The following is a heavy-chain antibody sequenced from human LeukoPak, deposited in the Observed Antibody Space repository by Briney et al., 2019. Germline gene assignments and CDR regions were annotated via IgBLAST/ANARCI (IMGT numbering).Heavy chain of an antibody. CDR3: AKDLERYSSSSTPRTAPDY. CDR1: GFTFSSYA. V-gene: IGHV3-23*01. J-gene: IGHJ4*02. Sequence: QPGGSLRLSCAASGFTFSSYAMTWVRQAPGKGLEWVSAISGSGGSTYYADSVKGRFTISRDNSKNTLYLQMNSLRAEDTAVYYCAKDLERYSSSSTPRTAPDYWGQGTLVTVSS. D-gene: IGHD6-6*01. CDR2: ISGSGGST.